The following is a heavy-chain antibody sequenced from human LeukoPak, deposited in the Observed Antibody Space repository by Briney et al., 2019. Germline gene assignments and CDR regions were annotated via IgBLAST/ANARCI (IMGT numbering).Heavy chain of an antibody. Sequence: PGGSLRLSCAASGCTFSDYNMNWVRQAPGKGLEWVSDITNGGSTIHHADSVKCRFTISRDNAKKTLYLQMNSLRAEDTAVYYCARSIGLTGGGVDVWGQGTTVTVSS. CDR1: GCTFSDYN. CDR2: ITNGGSTI. V-gene: IGHV3-11*01. CDR3: ARSIGLTGGGVDV. J-gene: IGHJ6*02. D-gene: IGHD3-9*01.